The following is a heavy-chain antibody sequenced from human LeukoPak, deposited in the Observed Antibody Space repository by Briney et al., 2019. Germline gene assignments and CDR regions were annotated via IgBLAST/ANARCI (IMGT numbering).Heavy chain of an antibody. CDR3: ARGLYDYGDYLLDY. Sequence: PSETLSLSCAVSGGSISSSNWWRWVRQPPGKGLEWIGEIYHSGSTNYNPSLKSRVTISVDKSKNQFSLKLSSVTAADTAVYYCARGLYDYGDYLLDYWGQGTLVTVSS. V-gene: IGHV4-4*02. CDR2: IYHSGST. J-gene: IGHJ4*02. CDR1: GGSISSSNW. D-gene: IGHD4-17*01.